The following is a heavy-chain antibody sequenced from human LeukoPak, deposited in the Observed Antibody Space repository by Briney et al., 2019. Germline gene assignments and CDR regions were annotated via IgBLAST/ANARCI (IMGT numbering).Heavy chain of an antibody. J-gene: IGHJ4*02. CDR2: ISERGGST. V-gene: IGHV3-23*01. CDR3: AKRGVVIRGLLVIGYHQEAYHYDF. Sequence: GGSLRLSCVVSGISLSNYAMTWVRQAPGKGLEWVSYISERGGSTTYADSVKGRCSISRDTSLNTLYLQMNNLRAEDTAVYFCAKRGVVIRGLLVIGYHQEAYHYDFWGQGVLATVSS. D-gene: IGHD3-10*01. CDR1: GISLSNYA.